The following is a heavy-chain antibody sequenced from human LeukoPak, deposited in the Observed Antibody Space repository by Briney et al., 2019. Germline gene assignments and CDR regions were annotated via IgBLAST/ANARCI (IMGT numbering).Heavy chain of an antibody. J-gene: IGHJ4*02. V-gene: IGHV4-39*01. CDR1: GGSISSSIYY. Sequence: SETLSLTCTVSGGSISSSIYYWGCIRQPPGKGLEGIGSISYRGTTFYNPSLKSRVTISVDTSKNQFFLKVSSVTAADTAVYYCARGPHPGGAGYNLIDHWGQGTLVTVSP. CDR2: ISYRGTT. D-gene: IGHD5-24*01. CDR3: ARGPHPGGAGYNLIDH.